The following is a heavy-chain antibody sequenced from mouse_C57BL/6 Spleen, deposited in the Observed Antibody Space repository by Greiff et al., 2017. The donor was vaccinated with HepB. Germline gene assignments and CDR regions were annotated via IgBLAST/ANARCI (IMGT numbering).Heavy chain of an antibody. D-gene: IGHD2-2*01. CDR3: ARGYGYDEKVGY. V-gene: IGHV1-82*01. J-gene: IGHJ2*01. Sequence: QVQLQQSGPELVKPGASVKISCKASGYAFSSSWMNWVKQRPGKGLEWIGRIYPGDGDTNYNGKFKGKATLTADKSSSTAYMQLTSLTSEDSAVYFCARGYGYDEKVGYWGQGTTLTVSS. CDR1: GYAFSSSW. CDR2: IYPGDGDT.